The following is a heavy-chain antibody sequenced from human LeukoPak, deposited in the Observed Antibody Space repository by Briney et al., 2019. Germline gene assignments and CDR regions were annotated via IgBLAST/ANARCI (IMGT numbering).Heavy chain of an antibody. J-gene: IGHJ4*02. CDR2: IKQDGSEK. V-gene: IGHV3-7*01. CDR3: ATGRAIAVAGLDY. Sequence: GGSLRLSCGASGFTFSSYWMSWVRQAPGKGLEWVANIKQDGSEKYYVDSVRGRFTISRDNAKNSLYLQMSSLRAEDTAVYYCATGRAIAVAGLDYWGQGTLVTVSS. D-gene: IGHD6-19*01. CDR1: GFTFSSYW.